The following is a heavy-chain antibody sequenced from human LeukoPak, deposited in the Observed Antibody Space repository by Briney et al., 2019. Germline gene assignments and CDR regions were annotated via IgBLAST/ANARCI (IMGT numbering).Heavy chain of an antibody. CDR2: INDSGTT. CDR1: GESFSGYY. Sequence: PSETLSLTCGVYGESFSGYYWTWIRQSPGKGLEWIGEINDSGTTNYNPSLKSRVTMSVDTSKNQFSLKLSSVTPEDTAVYYCASSGIAAAGSFDYWGQGTLVTVSS. V-gene: IGHV4-34*01. D-gene: IGHD6-13*01. J-gene: IGHJ4*02. CDR3: ASSGIAAAGSFDY.